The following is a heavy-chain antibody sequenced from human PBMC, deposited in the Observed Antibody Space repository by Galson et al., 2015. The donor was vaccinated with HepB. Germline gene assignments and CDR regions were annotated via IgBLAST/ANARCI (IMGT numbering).Heavy chain of an antibody. CDR3: ARVWRKQLVGRGSGSFDY. CDR2: INAGNGNT. V-gene: IGHV1-3*01. Sequence: SVKVSCKASGYTFTSYAMHWVRQAPGQRLEWMGWINAGNGNTKYSQKFQGRVTITRDTSASTAYMELSSLRSEDTAVYYCARVWRKQLVGRGSGSFDYWGQGTLVTVSS. J-gene: IGHJ4*02. CDR1: GYTFTSYA. D-gene: IGHD6-6*01.